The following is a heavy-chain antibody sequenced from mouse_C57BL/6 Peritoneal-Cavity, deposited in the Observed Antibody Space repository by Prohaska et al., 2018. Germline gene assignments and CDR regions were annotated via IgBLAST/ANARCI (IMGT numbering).Heavy chain of an antibody. CDR2: IYPGDGDT. CDR3: ARGEGAWFAY. V-gene: IGHV1-82*01. Sequence: PGASVKISCRASGNAFISSWMNWLKQRPGKGIEWIGRIYPGDGDTNYNGKFKGKATLTADKSSSTAYMQLSSLTSEDSAVYFCARGEGAWFAYWGQGTLVTVSA. CDR1: GNAFISSW. J-gene: IGHJ3*01.